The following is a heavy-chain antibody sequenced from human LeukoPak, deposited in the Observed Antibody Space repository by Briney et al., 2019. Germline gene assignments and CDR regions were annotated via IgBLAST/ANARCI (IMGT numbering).Heavy chain of an antibody. CDR2: ISAYNGNT. V-gene: IGHV1-18*01. CDR3: ARRACSSTSCYENWFDP. CDR1: GYTFTSYG. J-gene: IGHJ5*02. Sequence: ASVKVSCKASGYTFTSYGISWVRQAPGQGLEWIGRISAYNGNTNYAQKLQGRVTMTTDTSTSTAYMELRSLRSDDTAVYYCARRACSSTSCYENWFDPWGQGTLVTVSS. D-gene: IGHD2-2*01.